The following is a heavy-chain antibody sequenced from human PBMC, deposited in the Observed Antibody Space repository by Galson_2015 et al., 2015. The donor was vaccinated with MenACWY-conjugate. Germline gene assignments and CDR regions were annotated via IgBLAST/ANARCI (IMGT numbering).Heavy chain of an antibody. CDR1: GYSISSGYY. CDR2: IYHSGST. J-gene: IGHJ5*02. CDR3: ARDQRYCSSTSCSNNWFDP. V-gene: IGHV4-38-2*02. D-gene: IGHD2-2*01. Sequence: SETLSLTCTVSGYSISSGYYWGWIRQPPGKGLEWIGSIYHSGSTYYNPSLKSRVTISVDTSKNQFSLKLSSVTAADTAVYYCARDQRYCSSTSCSNNWFDPWGQGTLVTVSS.